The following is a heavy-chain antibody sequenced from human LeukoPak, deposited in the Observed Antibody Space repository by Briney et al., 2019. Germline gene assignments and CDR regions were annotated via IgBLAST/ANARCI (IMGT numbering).Heavy chain of an antibody. V-gene: IGHV5-51*01. CDR1: GYSFTSYW. D-gene: IGHD1-26*01. J-gene: IGHJ5*02. CDR2: IYPGDSDT. Sequence: GESLKISCKGSGYSFTSYWIGWVRQMPGKGLEWMGIIYPGDSDTRYSPSFQGQVTISADKSISTAYLQWSSLKASDTAMYYCARLGGSYYLGNNWFDPWGQGTLVTVSS. CDR3: ARLGGSYYLGNNWFDP.